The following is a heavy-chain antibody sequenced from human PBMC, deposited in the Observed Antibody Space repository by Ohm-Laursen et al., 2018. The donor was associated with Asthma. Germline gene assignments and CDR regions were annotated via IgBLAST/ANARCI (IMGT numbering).Heavy chain of an antibody. D-gene: IGHD2-15*01. CDR2: LFYSGNT. CDR3: AFCTGGTCYSGVFDV. Sequence: SDTLSLTCFVSGGSFSTSSRSYWGWIRQPPGKGLEWIGCLFYSGNTHYNPSLQSRITISEDTSKNQVSLEVNSVTAADTAVYFCAFCTGGTCYSGVFDVWGQGARVTVSS. V-gene: IGHV4-39*01. CDR1: GGSFSTSSRSY. J-gene: IGHJ3*01.